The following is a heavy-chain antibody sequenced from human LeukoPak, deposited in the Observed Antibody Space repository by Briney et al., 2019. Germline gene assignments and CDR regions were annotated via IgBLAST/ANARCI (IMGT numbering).Heavy chain of an antibody. V-gene: IGHV4-59*02. CDR1: GGSVSSYD. D-gene: IGHD1-26*01. CDR3: ARVRLSGTYLDAFDI. J-gene: IGHJ3*02. CDR2: IYYSGST. Sequence: SETLSLTCTVSGGSVSSYDWSWIRQPPGKGLEWIGSIYYSGSTNYNASLKSRVTISVDTSKNQFSLKLNSTTTADAAVYYCARVRLSGTYLDAFDIWGQGTMVTVSS.